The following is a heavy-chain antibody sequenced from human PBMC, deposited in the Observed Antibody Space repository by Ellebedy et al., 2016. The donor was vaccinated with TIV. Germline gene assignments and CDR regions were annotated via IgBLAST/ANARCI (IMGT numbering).Heavy chain of an antibody. D-gene: IGHD3-10*01. CDR1: GYSFSSYW. V-gene: IGHV5-51*01. CDR2: IYPGDSET. CDR3: ARLHLPTGTMVWGIITNNFDY. Sequence: PGGSLRLSCKGSGYSFSSYWIGWVRQMPGKGLEWMGIIYPGDSETRYSPSFQGQVTISAAKSISTAYLQWNILKASDTAMYYCARLHLPTGTMVWGIITNNFDYWGQGTLVTVSS. J-gene: IGHJ4*02.